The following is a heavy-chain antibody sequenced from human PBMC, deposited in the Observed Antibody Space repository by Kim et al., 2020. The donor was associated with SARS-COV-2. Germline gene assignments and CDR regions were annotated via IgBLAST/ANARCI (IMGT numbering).Heavy chain of an antibody. Sequence: SETLSLTCAVYGGSFSGYYWSWIRQPPGKGLEWIGEINHSGSTNYNPSLKSRVTISVDTSKNQFSLKLSSVTAADTAVYYCARVGFRSWYAHWFDPWGQGTLVTVSS. CDR1: GGSFSGYY. V-gene: IGHV4-34*01. D-gene: IGHD6-13*01. CDR3: ARVGFRSWYAHWFDP. J-gene: IGHJ5*02. CDR2: INHSGST.